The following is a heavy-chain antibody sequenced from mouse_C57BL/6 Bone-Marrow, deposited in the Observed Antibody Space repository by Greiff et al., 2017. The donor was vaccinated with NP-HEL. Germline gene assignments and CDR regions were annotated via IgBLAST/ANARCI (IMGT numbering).Heavy chain of an antibody. CDR3: ARRASYYSGSWYFDV. Sequence: QVTLKESGPGILQPSQTLSLTCSFSGFSLSTSGMGVSWSRQPAGKGVEWLVHIYWDDDKRYNPSLKSRLTISKDTSRNQVFLKITSVDTADTATYYCARRASYYSGSWYFDVWGTGTTVTVSS. CDR2: IYWDDDK. J-gene: IGHJ1*03. V-gene: IGHV8-12*01. CDR1: GFSLSTSGMG. D-gene: IGHD1-1*01.